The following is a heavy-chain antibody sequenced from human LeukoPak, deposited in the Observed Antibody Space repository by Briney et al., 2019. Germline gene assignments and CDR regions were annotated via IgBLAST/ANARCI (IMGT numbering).Heavy chain of an antibody. D-gene: IGHD2-2*01. CDR2: IWYDGSNK. CDR3: ARDGDAYIVVVPAATYYFDY. V-gene: IGHV3-33*01. CDR1: GFTLSSYG. J-gene: IGHJ4*02. Sequence: GGSLRLSCAPSGFTLSSYGMHWVRQAPGKGLEWLADIWYDGSNKYYADSVKGRFTISRDNSKNTLYLQINSLRAEDTAVYYCARDGDAYIVVVPAATYYFDYWCQGTLVTVSA.